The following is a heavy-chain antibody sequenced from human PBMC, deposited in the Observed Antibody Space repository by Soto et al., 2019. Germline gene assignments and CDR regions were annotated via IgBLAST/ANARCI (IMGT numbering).Heavy chain of an antibody. V-gene: IGHV6-1*01. CDR1: GDSVSSTSTA. CDR3: ARGSYYSGWV. D-gene: IGHD6-19*01. J-gene: IGHJ4*02. Sequence: QTLAHTCTISGDSVSSTSTAWSCIRHSPARGLEWLGRTYYRSNWYTDYAVSVKSRITISPDTSKNQFSLQLNSVTPEDTAVYYCARGSYYSGWVWGQGTLVTSPQ. CDR2: TYYRSNWYT.